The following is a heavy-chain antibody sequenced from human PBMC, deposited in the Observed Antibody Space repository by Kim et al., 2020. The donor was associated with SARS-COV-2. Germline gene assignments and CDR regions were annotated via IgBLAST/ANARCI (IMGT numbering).Heavy chain of an antibody. Sequence: SETLSLTCAVYGGSFSGYYWSWIRQPPGKGLEWIGEINHSGSTNYNPSLKSRVTISVDTSKNQFSLKLSSVTAADTAVYYCARGLVEVDYGDYDSTVEPPFDYWGQGTLVTVSS. D-gene: IGHD4-17*01. J-gene: IGHJ4*02. V-gene: IGHV4-34*01. CDR3: ARGLVEVDYGDYDSTVEPPFDY. CDR2: INHSGST. CDR1: GGSFSGYY.